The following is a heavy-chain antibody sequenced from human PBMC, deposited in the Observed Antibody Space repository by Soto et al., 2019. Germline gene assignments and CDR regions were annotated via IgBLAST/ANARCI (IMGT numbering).Heavy chain of an antibody. CDR1: GLIFSDYT. V-gene: IGHV3-21*02. D-gene: IGHD1-1*01. Sequence: EVQLAESGGGLVKPGGSLRLSCAASGLIFSDYTMNWARQAPGKGLEWVASINGNSAYIYYANSVRGLFSVSRDNAKNSLVLQMRSLRVDDTSVYYCAKSGGPGMGLVDFWGQGVQVTVSS. CDR2: INGNSAYI. CDR3: AKSGGPGMGLVDF. J-gene: IGHJ4*02.